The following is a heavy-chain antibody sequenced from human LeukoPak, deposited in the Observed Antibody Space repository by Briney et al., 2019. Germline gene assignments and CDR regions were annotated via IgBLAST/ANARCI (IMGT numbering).Heavy chain of an antibody. D-gene: IGHD6-19*01. V-gene: IGHV1-3*01. CDR2: INAGNGNT. Sequence: ASVKVSCKASGYTFTSYAMHWVRQAPGQRLEWMGWINAGNGNTKYSQKFQGRVTITRDTSASTAYMELSSLRSEDTAVYYCARDPRRIAVAGTPDYWGQGTLVTVSS. CDR1: GYTFTSYA. J-gene: IGHJ4*02. CDR3: ARDPRRIAVAGTPDY.